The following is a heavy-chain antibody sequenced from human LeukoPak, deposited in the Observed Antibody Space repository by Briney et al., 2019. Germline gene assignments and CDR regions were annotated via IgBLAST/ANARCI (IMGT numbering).Heavy chain of an antibody. V-gene: IGHV4-34*01. CDR3: AREVAGTPWIDY. Sequence: SETLSLTCAVYGGSFSGYYWSWIRQPPGKGLEWIGEINHSGSTNYNPSLKSRVTISVDTSKNQFSLKLSSVTAADTAVYYCAREVAGTPWIDYWGQGTLVTVSS. J-gene: IGHJ4*02. D-gene: IGHD6-19*01. CDR2: INHSGST. CDR1: GGSFSGYY.